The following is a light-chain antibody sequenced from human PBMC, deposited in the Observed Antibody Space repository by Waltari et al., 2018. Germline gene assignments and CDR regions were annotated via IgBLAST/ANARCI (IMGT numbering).Light chain of an antibody. CDR1: SSDVGGYNY. CDR3: CSYAGSSTYVV. J-gene: IGLJ2*01. CDR2: EFS. Sequence: QSALTQPASVSGSPGQSLTLSCTGPSSDVGGYNYIPWYQQHPGKAPKLMIYEFSKRPSGVSNRFSGSKSGNTASLTISGLQAEDEADYYCCSYAGSSTYVVFGGGTKLTVL. V-gene: IGLV2-23*02.